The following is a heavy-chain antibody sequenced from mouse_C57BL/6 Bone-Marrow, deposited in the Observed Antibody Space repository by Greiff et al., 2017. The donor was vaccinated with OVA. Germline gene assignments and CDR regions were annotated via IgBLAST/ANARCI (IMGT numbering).Heavy chain of an antibody. CDR1: GYTFTSYG. D-gene: IGHD3-2*02. Sequence: VMLVESGAELARPGASVKLSCKASGYTFTSYGISWVKQRTGQGLEWIGEIYPRSGNTYYNEKFKGKATLTADKSSSTAYMELRSLTSEDSAVYFWAREELRLREAMDYWGQGTSVTVSS. CDR2: IYPRSGNT. CDR3: AREELRLREAMDY. J-gene: IGHJ4*01. V-gene: IGHV1-81*01.